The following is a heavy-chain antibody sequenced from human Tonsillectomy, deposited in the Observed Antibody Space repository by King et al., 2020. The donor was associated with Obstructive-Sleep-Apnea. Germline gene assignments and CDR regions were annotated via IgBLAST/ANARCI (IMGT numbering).Heavy chain of an antibody. Sequence: VQLVESGGGVVQPGRSLRLSCAASGFTFSSYAMHWVRQAPGKGLEWVAGISYVGSNKYSADSVKGRFTISRDNSKNTLYLQMNSLRAEDTAVYYCARDLRDVDTAMVGGYWGQGTLVTVSS. J-gene: IGHJ4*02. CDR1: GFTFSSYA. CDR2: ISYVGSNK. D-gene: IGHD5-18*01. V-gene: IGHV3-30*04. CDR3: ARDLRDVDTAMVGGY.